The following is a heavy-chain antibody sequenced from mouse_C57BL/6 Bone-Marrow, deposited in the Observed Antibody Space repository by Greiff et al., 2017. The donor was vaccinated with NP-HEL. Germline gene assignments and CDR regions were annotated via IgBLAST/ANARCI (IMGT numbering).Heavy chain of an antibody. CDR1: GYTFTDYY. CDR3: ARDGTPFDY. Sequence: QVQLQQSGAELVRPGASVKLSCKASGYTFTDYYINWVKQRPGQGLEWIARIYPGSGNTYYNEKFKGKATLTAEKSSSTAYMQLSSLTSEDSAVYFCARDGTPFDYWGQGTTLTVSS. D-gene: IGHD1-1*01. J-gene: IGHJ2*01. V-gene: IGHV1-76*01. CDR2: IYPGSGNT.